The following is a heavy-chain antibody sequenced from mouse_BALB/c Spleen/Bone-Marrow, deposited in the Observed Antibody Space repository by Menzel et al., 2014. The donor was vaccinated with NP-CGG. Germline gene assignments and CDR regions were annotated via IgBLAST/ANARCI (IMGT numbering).Heavy chain of an antibody. J-gene: IGHJ2*01. V-gene: IGHV14-1*02. Sequence: EVQLQQSGAELVRPGALVKLSCKASGFNIKDYYMHWVKQRPEQGLEWIGWIDPENGNTKYDPKFQGKASITADTSSISACLQLSRLTSEDTAVYYCVAYYRYECDFDYWGQGTPLTVPS. CDR1: GFNIKDYY. CDR2: IDPENGNT. CDR3: VAYYRYECDFDY. D-gene: IGHD2-14*01.